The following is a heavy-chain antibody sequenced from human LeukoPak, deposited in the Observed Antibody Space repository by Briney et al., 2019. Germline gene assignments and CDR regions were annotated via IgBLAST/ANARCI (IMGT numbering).Heavy chain of an antibody. Sequence: GGSLRLSCAASGFTFSRYWMSWVRQAPGKGLEWVANIKQDGSEKDYVDSVKGRFTISRDNAKNSLYLQMNSLTAEDTAVYYCARESFAARWDWGQGTLVTVSS. D-gene: IGHD6-6*01. CDR1: GFTFSRYW. CDR2: IKQDGSEK. CDR3: ARESFAARWD. J-gene: IGHJ4*02. V-gene: IGHV3-7*01.